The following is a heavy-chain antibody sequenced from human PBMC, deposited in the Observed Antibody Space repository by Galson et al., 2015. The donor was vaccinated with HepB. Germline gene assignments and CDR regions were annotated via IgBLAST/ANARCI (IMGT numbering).Heavy chain of an antibody. V-gene: IGHV3-21*04. CDR1: GFTFSSYS. CDR3: ARDLRTQQLVDY. J-gene: IGHJ4*02. CDR2: ISSSSSYI. Sequence: SLRLSCAASGFTFSSYSMNWVRQAPGKGLEWVSSISSSSSYIYYADSVKGRFTISRDNAKNSLYLQMNNLRAEDTAVYYCARDLRTQQLVDYWGQGTLVTVSS. D-gene: IGHD6-13*01.